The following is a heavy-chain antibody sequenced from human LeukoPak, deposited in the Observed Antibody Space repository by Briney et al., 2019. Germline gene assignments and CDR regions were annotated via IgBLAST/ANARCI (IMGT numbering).Heavy chain of an antibody. D-gene: IGHD1-26*01. J-gene: IGHJ4*02. CDR1: GGSISSYY. Sequence: SETLSLTCTVSGGSISSYYWSWIRQPSGKGLEWIGYIYYSGSTNYNPSLKSRVTISVDTSKNQFSLKLSSVTAADTAVYYCARHQGPSGSYRWSFDYWGQGTLVTVSS. CDR2: IYYSGST. CDR3: ARHQGPSGSYRWSFDY. V-gene: IGHV4-59*08.